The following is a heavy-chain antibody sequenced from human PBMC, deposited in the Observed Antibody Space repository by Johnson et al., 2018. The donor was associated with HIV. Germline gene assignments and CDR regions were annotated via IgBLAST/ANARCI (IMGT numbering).Heavy chain of an antibody. D-gene: IGHD3-22*01. CDR3: ARELGEDDYYDSGGDACDI. J-gene: IGHJ3*02. CDR2: ISDDGTNP. CDR1: EFSFSTYA. V-gene: IGHV3-30-3*01. Sequence: QMQLVESGGGLVQPGGSLRLSCAASEFSFSTYAMRWVRQAPGKGLEGVAVISDDGTNPDYADAVKGRFTISRDNSKSPLYRQMNSLRAEDTALYYGARELGEDDYYDSGGDACDIRAKGQWSPSLQ.